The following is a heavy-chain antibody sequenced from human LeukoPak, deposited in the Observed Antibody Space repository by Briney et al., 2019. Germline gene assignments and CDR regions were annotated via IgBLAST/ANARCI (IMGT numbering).Heavy chain of an antibody. CDR3: ARDRASQTNNWFDP. D-gene: IGHD6-6*01. V-gene: IGHV4-4*07. CDR2: IYTSGST. Sequence: SETLSLTCTVSGGSISSYYWSWIRQPAGKGLEWIGRIYTSGSTNYNPSLKSRVTMSVDTSKNQFSLKLSSVTAADTAVYYCARDRASQTNNWFDPWGQGTLVTVSS. CDR1: GGSISSYY. J-gene: IGHJ5*02.